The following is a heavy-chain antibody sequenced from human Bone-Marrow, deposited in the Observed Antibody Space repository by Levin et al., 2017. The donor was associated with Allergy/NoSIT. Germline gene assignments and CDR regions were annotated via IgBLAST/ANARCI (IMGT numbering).Heavy chain of an antibody. V-gene: IGHV7-4-1*02. CDR2: INTNTGNP. D-gene: IGHD2-2*01. CDR3: AKHGLPIVVVPAAIEY. CDR1: GYTFTSYA. Sequence: ASVKVSCKASGYTFTSYAMNWVRQAPGQGLEWMGWINTNTGNPTYAQGFTGRFFFSLDTSVSTAYLQISSLKAEDTAVYYCAKHGLPIVVVPAAIEYWGQGTLVTVSS. J-gene: IGHJ4*02.